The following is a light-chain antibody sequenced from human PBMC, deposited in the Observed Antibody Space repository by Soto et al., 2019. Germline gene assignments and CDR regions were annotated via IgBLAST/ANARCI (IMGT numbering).Light chain of an antibody. CDR1: QSVSSSY. V-gene: IGKV3-20*01. J-gene: IGKJ3*01. CDR2: GAS. CDR3: QQYGSSPFT. Sequence: EMVLTQSPGPLSLSPGERATLSCRASQSVSSSYLAWYQQKPGQAPRPLIYGASSRATGIPDRFSGSRSGTDFTLTISRLEPEGFAVYYCQQYGSSPFTFGPGTKVYIK.